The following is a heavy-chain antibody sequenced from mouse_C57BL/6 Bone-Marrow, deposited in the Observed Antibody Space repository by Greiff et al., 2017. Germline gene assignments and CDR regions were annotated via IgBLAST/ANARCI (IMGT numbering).Heavy chain of an antibody. V-gene: IGHV5-9-1*02. CDR3: TRDTTVVYYAMDY. CDR2: ISSGGDYI. J-gene: IGHJ4*01. Sequence: EVHLVESGEGLVKPGGSLKLSCAASGFTFSSYAMSWVRQTPEKRLEWVAYISSGGDYIYYADTVKGRFTISRDNARNTLYLQMSSLKSEDTAMYYCTRDTTVVYYAMDYWGQGTSVTVSS. CDR1: GFTFSSYA. D-gene: IGHD1-1*01.